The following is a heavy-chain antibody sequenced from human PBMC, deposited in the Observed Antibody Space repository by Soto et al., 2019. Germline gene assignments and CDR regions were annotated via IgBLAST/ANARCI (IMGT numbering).Heavy chain of an antibody. D-gene: IGHD6-19*01. J-gene: IGHJ5*02. V-gene: IGHV3-48*02. CDR1: GFTFSSDS. CDR3: ARERAVGIAVALNWFDP. CDR2: ISSSSSTI. Sequence: PGGSLRLSCAASGFTFSSDSMNWVRQAPGKGLEWVSYISSSSSTIYYADSVKGRFTISRDNAKNSLYLQMNSLRDEDTAVYYCARERAVGIAVALNWFDPWGQGTLVTVSS.